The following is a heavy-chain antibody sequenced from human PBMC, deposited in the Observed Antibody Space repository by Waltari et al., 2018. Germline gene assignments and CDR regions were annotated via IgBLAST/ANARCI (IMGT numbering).Heavy chain of an antibody. Sequence: QVQLVQSGAEVKKPGASVKVSCKASGYTFTTYTIHWVRQAPGQRLEWMGWINAGNGNTKDSQKCQGRVTSTRDTSASTAYMELSSLRSEDTAVYYCARGGGTTVTLGPFFGYWGQGTLVTVSS. CDR1: GYTFTTYT. CDR3: ARGGGTTVTLGPFFGY. V-gene: IGHV1-3*01. J-gene: IGHJ4*02. D-gene: IGHD4-17*01. CDR2: INAGNGNT.